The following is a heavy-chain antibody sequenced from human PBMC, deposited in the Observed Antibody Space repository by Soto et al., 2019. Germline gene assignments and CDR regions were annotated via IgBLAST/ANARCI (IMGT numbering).Heavy chain of an antibody. CDR1: GFTFSSYG. CDR3: ARGDGDYYDGNGYLGRH. V-gene: IGHV3-30*03. Sequence: LRLSCAASGFTFSSYGMHWVRQAPGKGLEWVAVISYDGNSIYYADSVKGRFTISRDNSKNTLYLQMSSLRAEDTAVYYCARGDGDYYDGNGYLGRHWGQGPLVTVSS. CDR2: ISYDGNSI. J-gene: IGHJ4*02. D-gene: IGHD3-22*01.